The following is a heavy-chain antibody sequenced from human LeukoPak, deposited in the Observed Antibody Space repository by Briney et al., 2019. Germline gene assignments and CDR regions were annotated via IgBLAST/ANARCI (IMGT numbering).Heavy chain of an antibody. CDR1: GFTFSNAW. CDR2: IKSKTDGGTT. D-gene: IGHD3-10*01. Sequence: GGSLRLSCAASGFTFSNAWMSWVRQAPGKGLEWVGRIKSKTDGGTTDYAAPVKGRFTISREDSKNTLYLQMNSLKTEDTAVYYCTTLQGTMVRGVIITHFDYWGQGTLVTVSS. CDR3: TTLQGTMVRGVIITHFDY. V-gene: IGHV3-15*01. J-gene: IGHJ4*02.